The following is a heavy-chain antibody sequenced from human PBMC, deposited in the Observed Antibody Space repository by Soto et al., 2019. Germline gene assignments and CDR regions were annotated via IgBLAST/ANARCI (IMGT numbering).Heavy chain of an antibody. CDR2: ISYDGSNK. J-gene: IGHJ4*02. Sequence: QAQLVESGGGVVQPGRSLRLSCAASGFTFSSYAMHWVRQAPGKGLEWVAVISYDGSNKYYADSVKGRFTISRDNSKNTLSLQMNSRRAGDTAVYYCARDGSSDSSGLWGQGTLVTVSS. CDR3: ARDGSSDSSGL. CDR1: GFTFSSYA. D-gene: IGHD3-22*01. V-gene: IGHV3-30-3*01.